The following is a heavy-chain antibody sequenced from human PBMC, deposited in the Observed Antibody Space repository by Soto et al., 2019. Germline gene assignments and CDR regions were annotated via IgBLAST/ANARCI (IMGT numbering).Heavy chain of an antibody. CDR2: TYYRSRLFT. J-gene: IGHJ6*02. D-gene: IGHD2-2*02. Sequence: SQTLSLTCAISGDSVSSNSAAWNWIRRSPSRGLEWLGRTYYRSRLFTEYALSVKSRITINPDTSKNQFSLQLNSVTPEDTAVYYCARGLIVTVPGAIGIEQYYYGLDVWGQGTTVTVSS. CDR1: GDSVSSNSAA. CDR3: ARGLIVTVPGAIGIEQYYYGLDV. V-gene: IGHV6-1*01.